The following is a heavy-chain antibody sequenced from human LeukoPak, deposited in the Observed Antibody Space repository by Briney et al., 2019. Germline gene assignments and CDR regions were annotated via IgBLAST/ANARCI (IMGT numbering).Heavy chain of an antibody. D-gene: IGHD4-17*01. J-gene: IGHJ5*02. Sequence: GASVKVSCKASGYTFTSYDISWVRQATGQGLEWMGWMNPNSGNTGYAQKFQGRVTMTRNNSISTAYMELSSLRSEDAAVYYCSVGPLYDYGVTWGRGTLVTVSS. CDR2: MNPNSGNT. CDR1: GYTFTSYD. CDR3: SVGPLYDYGVT. V-gene: IGHV1-8*02.